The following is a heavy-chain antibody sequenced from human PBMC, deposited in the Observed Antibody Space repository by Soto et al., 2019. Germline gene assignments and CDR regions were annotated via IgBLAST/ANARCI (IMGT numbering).Heavy chain of an antibody. CDR3: AKDEISKTIRGDAFNF. CDR2: ISYDGSYQ. Sequence: QVQLVESGGGVVQPGRSLRLSCAASGFTFSSDGMHCVRQAPGKGLEWVAVISYDGSYQYYVDSVKGRFTISRDNSKNTLYLQMNSMRAEDTAVYYCAKDEISKTIRGDAFNFWGQGTMVTVSS. J-gene: IGHJ3*01. D-gene: IGHD1-7*01. V-gene: IGHV3-30*18. CDR1: GFTFSSDG.